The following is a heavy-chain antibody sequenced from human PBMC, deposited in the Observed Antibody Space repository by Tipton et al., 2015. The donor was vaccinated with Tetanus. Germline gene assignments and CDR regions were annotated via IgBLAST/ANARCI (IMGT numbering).Heavy chain of an antibody. J-gene: IGHJ4*02. V-gene: IGHV1-18*01. CDR1: GYNFVNFG. CDR2: ISAYNGKT. D-gene: IGHD3-9*01. CDR3: ARATEHDIMTGYDN. Sequence: QLVQSGAEVMEPGASVKVSCKASGYNFVNFGISWVRQAPGQGLEWMGWISAYNGKTKYAQRLQGRVTMTTDRSASTAYMDLRRLRSDDTAVYYCARATEHDIMTGYDNWGPGTQVTVSS.